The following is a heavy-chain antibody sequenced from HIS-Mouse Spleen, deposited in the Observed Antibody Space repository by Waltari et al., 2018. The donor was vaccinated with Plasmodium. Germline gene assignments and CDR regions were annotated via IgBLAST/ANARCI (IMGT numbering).Heavy chain of an antibody. CDR1: GGSISSSSYY. V-gene: IGHV4-39*07. Sequence: QLQLQESGPGLVKPSETLSLTCTVSGGSISSSSYYWGWIRQPPGKGLGWIGSIYYSGSTYDNPSRKSRVTISVDTAKNQVSLKLSSVTAADTAVYYWARDRITGTSYFDYWGQGTLVTVSS. CDR3: ARDRITGTSYFDY. CDR2: IYYSGST. J-gene: IGHJ4*02. D-gene: IGHD1-7*01.